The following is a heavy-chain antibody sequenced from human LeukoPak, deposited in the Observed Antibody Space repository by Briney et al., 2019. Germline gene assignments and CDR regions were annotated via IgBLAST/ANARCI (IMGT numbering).Heavy chain of an antibody. D-gene: IGHD6-19*01. CDR2: ISGTVGST. Sequence: TGGSLRLSCAASGFTFSSYAMSWVRQAPGKGLEWVSAISGTVGSTYYADSVKGRFTISRDNSKNTLYLQMNSLGAEDTAVYYCAKDRGSIAVAGIDYWGQGTLVTVSS. J-gene: IGHJ4*02. CDR1: GFTFSSYA. V-gene: IGHV3-23*01. CDR3: AKDRGSIAVAGIDY.